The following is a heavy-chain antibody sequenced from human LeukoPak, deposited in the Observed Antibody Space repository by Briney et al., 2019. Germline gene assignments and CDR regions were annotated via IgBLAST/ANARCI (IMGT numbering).Heavy chain of an antibody. CDR3: ASLARDY. J-gene: IGHJ4*02. CDR1: GFIVSNTY. CDR2: IHNDGST. V-gene: IGHV3-53*01. Sequence: PGGSLRLSCAAAGFIVSNTYMTWVRQAPGKGLKWVSVIHNDGSTYYADSVKGRFTVSRDNSKNMLFLRMNSLRVEDTAVYFGASLARDYWGQGTLVSVSS. D-gene: IGHD3-3*02.